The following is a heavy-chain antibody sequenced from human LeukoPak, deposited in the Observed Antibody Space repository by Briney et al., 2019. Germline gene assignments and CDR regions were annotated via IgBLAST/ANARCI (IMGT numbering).Heavy chain of an antibody. CDR1: GYTFTGYY. D-gene: IGHD6-19*01. CDR2: INPNSGGT. J-gene: IGHJ5*02. Sequence: ASVKVSCKASGYTFTGYYMHWVRQAPGQGLEWMGWINPNSGGTNYAQKFQGWVTMTRDTSISTAYMELSRLRSDDTAVYYCARGAIAVAGERWFDPWGQGALVTVSS. CDR3: ARGAIAVAGERWFDP. V-gene: IGHV1-2*04.